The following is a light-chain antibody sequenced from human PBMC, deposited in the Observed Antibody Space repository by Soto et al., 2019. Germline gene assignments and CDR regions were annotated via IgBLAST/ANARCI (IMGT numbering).Light chain of an antibody. J-gene: IGLJ1*01. CDR2: YDS. CDR1: NIGSKS. V-gene: IGLV3-21*04. CDR3: QVWDSSSEYV. Sequence: SYELTQPPSVSVAPGKTARITCGGNNIGSKSVHWYQQKPGQAPVLVIYYDSDRPSVIPERFSGSNSGNTATLTISRVEAADEADYYCQVWDSSSEYVFGTGTKLTVL.